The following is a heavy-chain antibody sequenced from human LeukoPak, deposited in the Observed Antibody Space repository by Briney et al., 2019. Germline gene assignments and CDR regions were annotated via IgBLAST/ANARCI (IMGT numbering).Heavy chain of an antibody. Sequence: GASVKVSCKASGYTFTSFGISWLRQAPGQGLEWVGWISGDNVNTNYAHKFQGRVTMTTDTSTSTAYMELRNLRSDDTAVYYCARDPTEGPDYYGMDVWGQGTTVTVSS. D-gene: IGHD4-17*01. CDR2: ISGDNVNT. V-gene: IGHV1-18*01. CDR1: GYTFTSFG. CDR3: ARDPTEGPDYYGMDV. J-gene: IGHJ6*02.